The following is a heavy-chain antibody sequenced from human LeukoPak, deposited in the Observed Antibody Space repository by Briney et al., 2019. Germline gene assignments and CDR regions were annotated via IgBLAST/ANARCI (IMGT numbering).Heavy chain of an antibody. D-gene: IGHD6-19*01. Sequence: GASVKVSCKASGYTFTSYYMHWVRQAPGQGLEWMGIINPSGGSTSYAQKFQGRVTMARDTSTSTVYMELSSLRSEDTAVYYCARDLSSSGWFSPQYFQHWGQGTLVTVSS. V-gene: IGHV1-46*01. CDR2: INPSGGST. J-gene: IGHJ1*01. CDR3: ARDLSSSGWFSPQYFQH. CDR1: GYTFTSYY.